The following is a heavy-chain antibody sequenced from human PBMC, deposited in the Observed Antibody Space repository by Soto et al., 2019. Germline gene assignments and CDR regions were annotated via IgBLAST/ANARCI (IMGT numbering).Heavy chain of an antibody. V-gene: IGHV4-59*08. CDR1: GGSISDYY. CDR3: ARQAVD. J-gene: IGHJ4*02. CDR2: VYYSGST. Sequence: SETLSLTCTVSGGSISDYYWSWFRQAPGKGLDWIGYVYYSGSTNYNPSLQSRVTMSVDTSKNQFSLKLSSVTAADTAVYYCARQAVDWGQGTLVTVSS.